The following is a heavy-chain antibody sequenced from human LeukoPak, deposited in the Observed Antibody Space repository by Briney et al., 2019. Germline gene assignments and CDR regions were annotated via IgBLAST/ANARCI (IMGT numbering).Heavy chain of an antibody. D-gene: IGHD3-10*01. CDR2: IIPIFGTA. V-gene: IGHV1-69*13. CDR3: ARGGLWFGEL. Sequence: ASVTVSCKASVGTFCSYAISWVRQAPGQGLEWVGGIIPIFGTANYAQKFQGRVTITADESTSKAYMELSSLRSEDTAVYYCARGGLWFGELWGQGTLVTVSS. CDR1: VGTFCSYA. J-gene: IGHJ4*02.